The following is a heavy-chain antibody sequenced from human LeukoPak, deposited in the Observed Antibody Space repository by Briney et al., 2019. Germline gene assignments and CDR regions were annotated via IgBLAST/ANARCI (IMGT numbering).Heavy chain of an antibody. Sequence: GASVKVSCKASGYTFTSYYMHWVRQAPGQGLEWMGWMNTNTGNPTYAQGFTGRFVFSLDTSVSTAYLQISSLKAEDTAVYYCARDMGALATWDWGQGTLVTVSS. J-gene: IGHJ4*02. CDR2: MNTNTGNP. CDR1: GYTFTSYY. D-gene: IGHD5-24*01. V-gene: IGHV7-4-1*02. CDR3: ARDMGALATWD.